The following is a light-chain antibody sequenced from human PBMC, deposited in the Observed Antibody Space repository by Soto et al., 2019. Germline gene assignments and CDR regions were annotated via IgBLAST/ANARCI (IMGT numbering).Light chain of an antibody. Sequence: ELVLTQSPATLSLSPGERATLSCRASQSVSSNFLAWYKQKPGQAPRLLIYGASSRATGIPDRFSGSASGTDFTLTIKRLEPEDFAVYYCQLYGISPHFGQGTRLEIK. J-gene: IGKJ5*01. CDR2: GAS. V-gene: IGKV3-20*01. CDR3: QLYGISPH. CDR1: QSVSSNF.